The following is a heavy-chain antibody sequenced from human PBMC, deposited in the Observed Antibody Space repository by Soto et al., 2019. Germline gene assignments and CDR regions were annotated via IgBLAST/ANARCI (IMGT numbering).Heavy chain of an antibody. J-gene: IGHJ4*02. CDR2: IYWDEDK. Sequence: QITLKESGPTLVKPTQTLTLTCTFSGFSLSTSGVGVGWIRQPPGKALEWLALIYWDEDKRYSPSLKSRLTITTDTSKSQVVLTMTNMDPVDTATYYCAHRPSYCSGGSCYSGFDYWGQGTLVTVSS. CDR3: AHRPSYCSGGSCYSGFDY. CDR1: GFSLSTSGVG. V-gene: IGHV2-5*02. D-gene: IGHD2-15*01.